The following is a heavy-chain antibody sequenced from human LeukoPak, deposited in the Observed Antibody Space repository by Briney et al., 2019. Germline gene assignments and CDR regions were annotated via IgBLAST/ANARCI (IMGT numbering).Heavy chain of an antibody. CDR2: IFYSGST. Sequence: SETLSLTCTVSGGSISSGCYCWIWIRQPPGKGLEWIVYIFYSGSTYYHPSLKSRVTISVDTSKNQFTLKLSSVTAARRSVYHRPRVGDYAYVWGRAGGDAFDIWGQGTMVTVSS. D-gene: IGHD3-16*01. CDR1: GGSISSGCYC. CDR3: PRVGDYAYVWGRAGGDAFDI. V-gene: IGHV4-31*03. J-gene: IGHJ3*02.